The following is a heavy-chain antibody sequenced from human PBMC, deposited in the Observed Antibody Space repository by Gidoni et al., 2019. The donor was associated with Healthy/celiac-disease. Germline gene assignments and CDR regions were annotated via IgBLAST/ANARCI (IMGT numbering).Heavy chain of an antibody. CDR3: ARDYYGGTTCLDP. CDR1: GYTCTSYA. J-gene: IGHJ5*02. Sequence: QVQLVQSGAEVKKPGASVKVSCKASGYTCTSYAMHWVRQAPGQRLEWMGWINAGNGNTKYSQKFQGRVTITRDTSASTAYMELSSLRSEDTAVYYCARDYYGGTTCLDPWGQGTLVTVSS. CDR2: INAGNGNT. D-gene: IGHD1-1*01. V-gene: IGHV1-3*01.